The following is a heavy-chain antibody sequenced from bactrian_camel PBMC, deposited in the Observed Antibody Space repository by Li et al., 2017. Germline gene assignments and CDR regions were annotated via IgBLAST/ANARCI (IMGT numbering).Heavy chain of an antibody. D-gene: IGHD2*01. CDR1: AYTPANVR. V-gene: IGHV3S63*01. Sequence: VQLVESGGGSVQAGGSLRLSCAFDAYTPANVRMAWFRQAPGQEREGVGVIFRSGGGALYADSVKGRFAISQDNAKTTVFLQMDSLKAEDTAMYYCAGSESSVFRTSWSTGDEYGFWGQGTQVTVS. CDR3: AGSESSVFRTSWSTGDEYGF. J-gene: IGHJ4*01. CDR2: IFRSGGGA.